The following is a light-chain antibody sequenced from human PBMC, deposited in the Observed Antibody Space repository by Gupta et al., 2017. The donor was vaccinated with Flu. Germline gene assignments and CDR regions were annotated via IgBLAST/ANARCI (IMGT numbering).Light chain of an antibody. CDR3: QQYFTSPWT. CDR1: RSVLYSSNKNNY. V-gene: IGKV4-1*01. J-gene: IGKJ1*01. Sequence: DIVMTQSPDSLPVSLGETATLNCKSSRSVLYSSNKNNYFAWLQQKPGQPPKVLIYWASTRESGVPDRFSGSGSGTDFTLTISSLQAEDVAVYYCQQYFTSPWTFGQGTKVEIK. CDR2: WAS.